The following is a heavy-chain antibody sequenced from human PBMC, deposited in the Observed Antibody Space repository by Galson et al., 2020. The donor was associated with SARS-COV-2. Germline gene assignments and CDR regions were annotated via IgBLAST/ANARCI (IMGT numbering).Heavy chain of an antibody. V-gene: IGHV3-74*01. Sequence: GGSLRLSCAASGFTFSSYWIHWVRQAPGKGLVWVSRIYSEGSSPSYADSVKDRFTISGDNAKNTLYLQMNSLRAEDTAVYYCARGDMGNDYFDYWGQGTLVTVSS. CDR2: IYSEGSSP. CDR1: GFTFSSYW. J-gene: IGHJ4*02. CDR3: ARGDMGNDYFDY. D-gene: IGHD7-27*01.